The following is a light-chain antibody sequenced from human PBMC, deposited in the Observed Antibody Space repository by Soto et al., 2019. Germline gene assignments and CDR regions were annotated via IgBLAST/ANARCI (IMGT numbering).Light chain of an antibody. CDR1: QSIRTN. V-gene: IGKV3-15*01. J-gene: IGKJ1*01. CDR2: GAS. Sequence: EIVMTQSPATLSVSPGETVTLSCRASQSIRTNLAWYQHTPGQSPRLLIYGASKRATGFPARFSGSGSGTEFTLSISSLQSEDFAVYYCQQYNDNWPTFGQGTKVDIK. CDR3: QQYNDNWPT.